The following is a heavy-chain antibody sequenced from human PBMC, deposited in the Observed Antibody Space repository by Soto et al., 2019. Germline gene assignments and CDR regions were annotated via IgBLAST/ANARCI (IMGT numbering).Heavy chain of an antibody. V-gene: IGHV2-5*02. Sequence: PAHTLTLTCTCSGFSLNNRGGYVGWIRRPPGKALEWLALIYWDDDKRYSPFLKSRLTITKGSNNQQVVLTMTNMDPVDTATYYCAHKGHMAAAGFYFDYWGQGALVTVSS. CDR2: IYWDDDK. J-gene: IGHJ4*02. CDR3: AHKGHMAAAGFYFDY. D-gene: IGHD6-13*01. CDR1: GFSLNNRGGY.